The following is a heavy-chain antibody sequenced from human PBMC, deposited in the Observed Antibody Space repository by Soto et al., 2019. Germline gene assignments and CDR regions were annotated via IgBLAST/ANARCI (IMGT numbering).Heavy chain of an antibody. J-gene: IGHJ6*02. CDR1: GGTFSSYA. D-gene: IGHD3-3*01. CDR3: AGIRFLEWFIDYYYYYGMDV. Sequence: GASVKVSCKASGGTFSSYAISWVRQAPGQGLEWMGGIIPIFGTANYAQKFQGRVTITADESTSTAYMELSSLRSEDTAVYYCAGIRFLEWFIDYYYYYGMDVWGQGTTVTVSS. CDR2: IIPIFGTA. V-gene: IGHV1-69*13.